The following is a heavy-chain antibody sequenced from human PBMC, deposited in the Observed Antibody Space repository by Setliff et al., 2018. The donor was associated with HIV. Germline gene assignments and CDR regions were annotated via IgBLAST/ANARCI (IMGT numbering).Heavy chain of an antibody. CDR2: IYYSGST. D-gene: IGHD5-18*01. J-gene: IGHJ3*02. CDR1: GGSISTYY. CDR3: ARGVTHPPPFGVFDI. Sequence: SETLSLTCTVSGGSISTYYWSWIRQSPGKGLEWIGYIYYSGSTKYNPSLKSRLTISVDTSKNQFSLKLRSVTAADTAFYYCARGVTHPPPFGVFDIWGLGTLVTVS. V-gene: IGHV4-59*01.